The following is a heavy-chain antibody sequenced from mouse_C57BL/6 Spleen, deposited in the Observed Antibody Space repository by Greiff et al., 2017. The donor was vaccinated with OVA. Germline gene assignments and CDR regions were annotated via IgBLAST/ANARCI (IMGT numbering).Heavy chain of an antibody. CDR1: GYSITSGYY. CDR3: ARGGYFDG. V-gene: IGHV3-6*01. J-gene: IGHJ2*01. Sequence: VQLQESGPGLVKPSQSLSLTCSVTGYSITSGYYWNWIRQFPGNKLEWMGYISYDGSNNYNPSLKNRISITRDTSKNQLFLKLNSVTTEDTATYYCARGGYFDGWGQGTTLTVSS. CDR2: ISYDGSN.